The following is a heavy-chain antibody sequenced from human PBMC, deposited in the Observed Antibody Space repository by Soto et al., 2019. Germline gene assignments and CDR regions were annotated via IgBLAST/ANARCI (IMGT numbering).Heavy chain of an antibody. Sequence: SETLSLTCAVYGGSFSGYYWSWIRQPPGKGLEWIGEINHSGSTNYNPSLKSRVTISVDTSKNQFSLKLSSVTAADTAVYYCARVIWKRYSYGGYYYLDVWGKGTTVTVSS. CDR2: INHSGST. D-gene: IGHD5-18*01. CDR3: ARVIWKRYSYGGYYYLDV. CDR1: GGSFSGYY. V-gene: IGHV4-34*01. J-gene: IGHJ6*03.